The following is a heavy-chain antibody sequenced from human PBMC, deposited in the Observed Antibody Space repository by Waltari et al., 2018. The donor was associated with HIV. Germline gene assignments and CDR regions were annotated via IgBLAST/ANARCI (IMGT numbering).Heavy chain of an antibody. V-gene: IGHV1-69*06. CDR2: IIPIFGTA. J-gene: IGHJ6*02. D-gene: IGHD6-6*01. CDR3: ARTLYSSSFSYGMDV. Sequence: QVQLVQSGAEVKKPGSSVKVSCTASGGTFSSYAISWVRQAPGQGLEWMGGIIPIFGTANYAQKFQGRVTITAEKSTSTAYMELSSLRSEDTAVYYCARTLYSSSFSYGMDVWGQGTTVTVSS. CDR1: GGTFSSYA.